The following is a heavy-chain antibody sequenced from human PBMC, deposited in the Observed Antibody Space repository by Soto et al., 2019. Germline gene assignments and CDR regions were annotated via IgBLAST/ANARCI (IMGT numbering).Heavy chain of an antibody. CDR1: GFTFSSYA. CDR2: ISSSSSTI. Sequence: GGSLRLSCAASGFTFSSYAMSWVRQALGKGLEWVSYISSSSSTIYYGDSVKGRFTISRDNAKNSLYLQMNSLRDEDTAVYYCARPEYSSSSYGMDVWGQGTTVTVSS. V-gene: IGHV3-48*02. CDR3: ARPEYSSSSYGMDV. J-gene: IGHJ6*02. D-gene: IGHD6-6*01.